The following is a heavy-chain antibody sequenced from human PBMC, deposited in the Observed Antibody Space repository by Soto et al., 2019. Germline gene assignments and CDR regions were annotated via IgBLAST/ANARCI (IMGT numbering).Heavy chain of an antibody. D-gene: IGHD3-10*01. V-gene: IGHV3-30*18. CDR1: GFTFSSYG. CDR2: ISYDGSNK. CDR3: AKVQGNYYGSGRFEYAFDI. J-gene: IGHJ3*02. Sequence: GGSLRLSCAASGFTFSSYGMHWVRQAPGKGLEWVAVISYDGSNKYYADSVKGRFTISRDNSKNTLYLQMNSLRAEDTAVYYCAKVQGNYYGSGRFEYAFDIWGQGTMVTVSS.